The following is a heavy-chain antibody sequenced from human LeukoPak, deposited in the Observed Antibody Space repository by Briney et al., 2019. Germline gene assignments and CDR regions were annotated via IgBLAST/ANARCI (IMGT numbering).Heavy chain of an antibody. Sequence: QPGSSLRLSCAASGFTFSSYATHWVRQAPGKGLEWVAVISYDGSNKFYADSVKGRFTISRDNSKNTLYLQMNSLRAEDTAVYYCARDLSDIVVVPAAIQGYYYYGMDVWGQGTTVTVSS. CDR3: ARDLSDIVVVPAAIQGYYYYGMDV. CDR1: GFTFSSYA. V-gene: IGHV3-30-3*01. J-gene: IGHJ6*02. D-gene: IGHD2-2*01. CDR2: ISYDGSNK.